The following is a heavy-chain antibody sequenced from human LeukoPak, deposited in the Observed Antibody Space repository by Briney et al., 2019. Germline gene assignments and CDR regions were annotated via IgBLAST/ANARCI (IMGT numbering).Heavy chain of an antibody. CDR1: GGSISSRNYY. CDR3: ARHQFRAAVVQAVTSGDYYFYMDV. D-gene: IGHD2-2*01. Sequence: SETLSLTCTVSGGSISSRNYYWGWIRQPPGKGLEWIGSMYYSGTTHYNPSLKSRVTISVDTSKNQFSLKVTSVTAADTAAYYCARHQFRAAVVQAVTSGDYYFYMDVWGKGTAVTVSS. CDR2: MYYSGTT. V-gene: IGHV4-39*01. J-gene: IGHJ6*03.